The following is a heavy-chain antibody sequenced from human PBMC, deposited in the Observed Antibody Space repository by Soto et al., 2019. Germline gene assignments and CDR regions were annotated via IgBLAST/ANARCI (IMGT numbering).Heavy chain of an antibody. Sequence: QLQLQESGPGLVKPSETLSLTCTVSGGSISSSSYYWGWIRQPPGKGLEWIGSIYYSGSTYYNPSLKSRVTISVDTSKNQFSLKLSSVTAADTAVYYCARHYTAKAHAFDIWGQGTMVTVSS. J-gene: IGHJ3*02. CDR1: GGSISSSSYY. D-gene: IGHD5-18*01. CDR3: ARHYTAKAHAFDI. CDR2: IYYSGST. V-gene: IGHV4-39*01.